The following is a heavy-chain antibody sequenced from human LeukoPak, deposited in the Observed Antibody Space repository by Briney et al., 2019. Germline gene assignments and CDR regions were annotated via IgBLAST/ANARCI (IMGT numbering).Heavy chain of an antibody. CDR3: ARERITMVRGVPSHPVDFGC. CDR2: IDWDDNK. V-gene: IGHV2-70*11. J-gene: IGHJ4*02. CDR1: GFSLSTSGMC. Sequence: SGPALVKPTQTLTLTCTFSGFSLSTSGMCVGWIRQPPGKALEWLARIDWDDNKYYSTSLKTRLTISKSTSKNQMVLTMTNMDPVDTAAYYCARERITMVRGVPSHPVDFGCWGQGTLVTVAS. D-gene: IGHD3-10*01.